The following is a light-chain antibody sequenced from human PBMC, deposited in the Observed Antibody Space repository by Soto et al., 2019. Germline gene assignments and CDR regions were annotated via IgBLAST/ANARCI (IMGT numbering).Light chain of an antibody. CDR3: QQYNNWPLT. Sequence: EIVMTQSPATLSVSPGERATLSCRASQSVSSNLAWYQQKPGQAPRLLIFGASTRATGIPARFSGGGSGTEFTLTIGSLQSEDFAVYYCQQYNNWPLTFGGGTKVEI. CDR2: GAS. J-gene: IGKJ4*01. CDR1: QSVSSN. V-gene: IGKV3-15*01.